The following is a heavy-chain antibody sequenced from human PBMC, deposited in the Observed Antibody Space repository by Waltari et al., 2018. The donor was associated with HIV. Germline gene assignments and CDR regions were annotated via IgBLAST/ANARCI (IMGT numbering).Heavy chain of an antibody. J-gene: IGHJ3*02. Sequence: QLQLQESGPGLVKPSETLSLTCTVSGGSLSSSSYYWGWIRQPPGKGLEWIGSIYYSGSTYYNPSLKSRVTISVDTSKNQFSLKLSSVTAADTAVYYCARLFQETDAFDIWGQGTMVTVSS. CDR3: ARLFQETDAFDI. CDR2: IYYSGST. V-gene: IGHV4-39*01. CDR1: GGSLSSSSYY.